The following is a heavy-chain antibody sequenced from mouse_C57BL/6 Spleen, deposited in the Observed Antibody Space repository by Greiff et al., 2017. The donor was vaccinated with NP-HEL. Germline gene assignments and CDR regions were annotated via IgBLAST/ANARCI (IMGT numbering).Heavy chain of an antibody. J-gene: IGHJ2*01. CDR2: IYPGDGDT. CDR1: GYAFSSYW. CDR3: ARGYGTNYFGY. V-gene: IGHV1-80*01. D-gene: IGHD2-2*01. Sequence: QVQLQQSGAELVKPGASVKISCKASGYAFSSYWMNWVKQRPGKGLEWIGQIYPGDGDTNYNGKFKGKATLTADKSSSTAYMQRSSLTSEDSAVYFCARGYGTNYFGYWGQGTTLTVAS.